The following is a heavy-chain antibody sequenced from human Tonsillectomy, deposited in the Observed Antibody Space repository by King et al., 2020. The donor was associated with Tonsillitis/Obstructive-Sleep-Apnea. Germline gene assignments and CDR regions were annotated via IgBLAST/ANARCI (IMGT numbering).Heavy chain of an antibody. D-gene: IGHD2-15*01. CDR2: ISSSGSTI. V-gene: IGHV3-48*03. Sequence: QLVQSGGGLVQPGGSLRLSCEASGFTFSSYEMNWVRQAPGKGLEWVSYISSSGSTIYYADSVKGRFTISRDNAKNSLYLQMNSLRAEDTAVYYCYCSGGSCYSNYYYYDMDVWGQGTTVTVSS. CDR3: YCSGGSCYSNYYYYDMDV. CDR1: GFTFSSYE. J-gene: IGHJ6*01.